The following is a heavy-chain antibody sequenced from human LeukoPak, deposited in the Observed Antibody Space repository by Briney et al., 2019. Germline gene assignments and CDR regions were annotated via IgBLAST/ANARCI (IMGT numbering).Heavy chain of an antibody. CDR1: GDSISSGAYY. J-gene: IGHJ4*02. CDR2: FYGSGSA. V-gene: IGHV4-30-2*01. D-gene: IGHD3-22*01. CDR3: ARDIVDGSGCSDY. Sequence: PSQTLSLTCTVSGDSISSGAYYWSWIRQPPGKGLEWIGYFYGSGSASYNPSLKSRVTISLDTSKNQFSLKLSSVTAADTAVYYCARDIVDGSGCSDYWGQGTPITVS.